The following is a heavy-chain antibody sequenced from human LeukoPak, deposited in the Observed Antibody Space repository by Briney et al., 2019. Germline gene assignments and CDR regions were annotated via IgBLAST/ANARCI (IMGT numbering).Heavy chain of an antibody. J-gene: IGHJ4*02. Sequence: GASLKISCKGSGSSFTSYWIGWVRQMPGKGLEWMGIIYPGDSDTRYSPSFQGQVTISADKSISTAYLQWSSLKASDTAMYYCARSEDRQWLDYYFDYWGQGTLVTVSS. CDR2: IYPGDSDT. CDR3: ARSEDRQWLDYYFDY. V-gene: IGHV5-51*01. CDR1: GSSFTSYW. D-gene: IGHD6-19*01.